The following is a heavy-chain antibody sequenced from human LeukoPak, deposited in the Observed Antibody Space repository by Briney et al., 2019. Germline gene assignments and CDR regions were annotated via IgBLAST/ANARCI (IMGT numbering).Heavy chain of an antibody. CDR2: LSASGGYT. CDR1: GFTFSDYY. D-gene: IGHD4-23*01. J-gene: IGHJ4*02. V-gene: IGHV3-23*01. CDR3: AKGDYGGNSGSFFDY. Sequence: GGSLRLSCAASGFTFSDYYMSWIRQAPGKGLEWVSALSASGGYTYYADSVKGRFTISRDNSKNTLYLQMNSLGAEDTAIYYCAKGDYGGNSGSFFDYWGQGTLVTVSS.